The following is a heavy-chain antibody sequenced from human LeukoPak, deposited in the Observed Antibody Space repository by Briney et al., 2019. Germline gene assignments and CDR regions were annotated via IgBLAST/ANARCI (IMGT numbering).Heavy chain of an antibody. J-gene: IGHJ6*02. Sequence: GGSLRLSCAASGFTFSSYSMSWVRQAPGQGLEWVSAISGSGGSTYYADSVKGRFTISRDNSKNTLYLQMNSLRAEDTAVYYCAKDPYYYGSGSYRMDVWGQGTTVTVSS. CDR1: GFTFSSYS. D-gene: IGHD3-10*01. CDR3: AKDPYYYGSGSYRMDV. V-gene: IGHV3-23*01. CDR2: ISGSGGST.